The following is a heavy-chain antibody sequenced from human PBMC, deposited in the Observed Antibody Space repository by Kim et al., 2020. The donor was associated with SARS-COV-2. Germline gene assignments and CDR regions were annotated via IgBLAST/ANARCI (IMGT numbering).Heavy chain of an antibody. CDR2: ISYDGSNK. CDR1: GFTFSSYG. J-gene: IGHJ6*02. V-gene: IGHV3-30*18. D-gene: IGHD3-9*01. CDR3: AKDYRKGYYDILTGYSYYGMDV. Sequence: GGSLRLSCAASGFTFSSYGMHWVRQAPDKGLEWVAVISYDGSNKYYADSVKGRFTISRDNSKNTLYLQMNSLRAEDTAVYYCAKDYRKGYYDILTGYSYYGMDVWGQGTTVTVSS.